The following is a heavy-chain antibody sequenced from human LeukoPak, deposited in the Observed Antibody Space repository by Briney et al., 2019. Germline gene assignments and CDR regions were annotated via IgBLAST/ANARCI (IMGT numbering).Heavy chain of an antibody. D-gene: IGHD6-19*01. V-gene: IGHV3-23*01. CDR2: ISGGGGNT. J-gene: IGHJ4*02. Sequence: GGSLRLSCAASGFTVSSNHMSWVRQAPGKGLEWVSAISGGGGNTYYADSVKGRFTISRDDSKNTLYLQMNSLRAEDTAIYYCAQQWLVLGAFDFWGQGTLVTVSS. CDR3: AQQWLVLGAFDF. CDR1: GFTVSSNH.